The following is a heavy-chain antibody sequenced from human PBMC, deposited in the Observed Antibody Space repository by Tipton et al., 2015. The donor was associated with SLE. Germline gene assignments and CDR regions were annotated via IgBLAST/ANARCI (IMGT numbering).Heavy chain of an antibody. Sequence: SLRLSCAASGFTFSSYAMHWVRQAPGKGLEWVSYISSSGSTIYYADSVKGRFTISRDNAKNSLYLQMNSLRAEDTAVYYCARDSSSWTGDAFDIWGQGTMVTVSS. CDR3: ARDSSSWTGDAFDI. CDR1: GFTFSSYA. J-gene: IGHJ3*02. D-gene: IGHD6-13*01. V-gene: IGHV3-48*03. CDR2: ISSSGSTI.